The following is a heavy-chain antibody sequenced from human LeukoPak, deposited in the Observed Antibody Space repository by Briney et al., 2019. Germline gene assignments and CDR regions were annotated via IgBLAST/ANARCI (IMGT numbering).Heavy chain of an antibody. Sequence: SETLSLTCTVSGGSISSYHWSWIRQPPGKGLEWIGYIYYSGSTNYNPSLKSRVTISVDTSKNQFSLKLSSVTAADTAVYYCARVVCSGGSCSIFYFDYWGQGTLVTVSS. J-gene: IGHJ4*02. CDR3: ARVVCSGGSCSIFYFDY. CDR2: IYYSGST. CDR1: GGSISSYH. D-gene: IGHD2-15*01. V-gene: IGHV4-59*01.